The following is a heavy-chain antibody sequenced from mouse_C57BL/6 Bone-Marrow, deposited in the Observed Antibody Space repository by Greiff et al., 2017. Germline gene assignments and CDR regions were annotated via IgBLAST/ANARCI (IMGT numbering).Heavy chain of an antibody. V-gene: IGHV1-18*01. CDR2: INPNNGGT. CDR1: GYTFTDYN. D-gene: IGHD1-1*01. CDR3: ARCGTTVVPYYFDY. J-gene: IGHJ2*01. Sequence: VQLKESGPELVKPGASVKIPCKASGYTFTDYNMDWVKQSHGKSLEWIGDINPNNGGTIYNQKFKGKATLTVDKSSSTAYMELRSLTSEDTAVYYCARCGTTVVPYYFDYWGQGTTLTVSS.